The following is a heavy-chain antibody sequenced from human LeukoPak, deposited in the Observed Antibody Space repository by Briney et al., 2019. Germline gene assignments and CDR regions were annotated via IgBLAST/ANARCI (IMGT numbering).Heavy chain of an antibody. J-gene: IGHJ3*02. CDR1: GFTFSSYE. D-gene: IGHD3-22*01. CDR2: ISSSGSTI. V-gene: IGHV3-48*03. Sequence: GGSLRLSCAASGFTFSSYEMNWVRQAPGKGLEWVSYISSSGSTIYYADSVKGRFTISRDNAKNPLYLQMNSLRAEDTAVYYCAMAQGIVVADDAFDIWGQGTMVTVSS. CDR3: AMAQGIVVADDAFDI.